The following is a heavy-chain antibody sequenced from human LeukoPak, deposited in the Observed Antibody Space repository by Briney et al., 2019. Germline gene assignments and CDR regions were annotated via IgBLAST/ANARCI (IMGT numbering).Heavy chain of an antibody. CDR1: GFTFSSYA. D-gene: IGHD4-17*01. CDR3: AKFNFNDYGDYVPRSACDY. J-gene: IGHJ4*02. V-gene: IGHV3-23*01. Sequence: PGGSLRLSCAASGFTFSSYALSWVRQAPGKGLQWVSTISGSGGSTYSADPVKGRFTISRDNSKNTLYLQMNSLRAEDTAVYYCAKFNFNDYGDYVPRSACDYWGQGTLVTVSS. CDR2: ISGSGGST.